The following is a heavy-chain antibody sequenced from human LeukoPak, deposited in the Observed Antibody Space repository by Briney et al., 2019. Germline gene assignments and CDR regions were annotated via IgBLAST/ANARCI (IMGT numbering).Heavy chain of an antibody. CDR1: GFTFSSYD. Sequence: PGGSLRLSCAASGFTFSSYDMNWVRQAPGKGLEWVSYITSSGGTIYYADSVKGRFTISRDNAKNSLYLQMNSLRAEDTAVYYCAKYDTSGSFFDYWGQGTLVTVSS. CDR3: AKYDTSGSFFDY. J-gene: IGHJ4*02. D-gene: IGHD3-22*01. V-gene: IGHV3-48*03. CDR2: ITSSGGTI.